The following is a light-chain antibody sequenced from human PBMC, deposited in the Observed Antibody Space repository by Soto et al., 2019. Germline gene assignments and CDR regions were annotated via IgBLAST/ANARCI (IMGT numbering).Light chain of an antibody. J-gene: IGKJ4*01. V-gene: IGKV1-16*01. CDR1: QAITNY. CDR2: GAS. Sequence: DIQMTHSPPSLSASVGDRVTITCRASQAITNYVAWFQQKPGKAPKSLIYGASSLQSGVPSRFSGSGSGTDFTLTISSLQPEDFATYYCQQYNSYPLTFGGGTKVEIK. CDR3: QQYNSYPLT.